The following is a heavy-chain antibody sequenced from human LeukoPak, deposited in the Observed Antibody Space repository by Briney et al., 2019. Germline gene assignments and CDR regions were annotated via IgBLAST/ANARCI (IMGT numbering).Heavy chain of an antibody. Sequence: SETLSLTCIVSGDSLFGNTYYWGWLGQPPGKELEWIASVYYTGTTYYNPSLRSRVTMSVDTSQNQFSLRLTSVTAADTAVYYCVRNPGAKCCFDYWGQGTLVSVSS. V-gene: IGHV4-39*07. J-gene: IGHJ4*02. CDR2: VYYTGTT. D-gene: IGHD1-26*01. CDR3: VRNPGAKCCFDY. CDR1: GDSLFGNTYY.